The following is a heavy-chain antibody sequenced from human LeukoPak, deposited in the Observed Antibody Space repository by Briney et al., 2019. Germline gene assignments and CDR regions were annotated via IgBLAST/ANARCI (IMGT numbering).Heavy chain of an antibody. CDR1: GYTFTSYA. D-gene: IGHD2-15*01. V-gene: IGHV1-18*01. Sequence: ASVKVSCKASGYTFTSYAMNWVRQAPGQGLEWVGWISAYNGNTNYAQKFQGRVTITTDTSASIVSMELKSLTSDDTAVYYCARDVGQDIVVANTAPSFDYWGQGTLVTVSS. CDR2: ISAYNGNT. J-gene: IGHJ4*02. CDR3: ARDVGQDIVVANTAPSFDY.